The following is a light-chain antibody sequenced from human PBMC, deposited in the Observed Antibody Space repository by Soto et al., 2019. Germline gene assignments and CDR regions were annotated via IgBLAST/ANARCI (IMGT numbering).Light chain of an antibody. CDR3: QQYNNWPPIT. Sequence: EIVMTQSPATLSVSPGERATLSCRASQSVNSDLAWYQQKPGQSPRLLIYDAFTRATGIPARFNASASGTEFTLTINGLQSEDFALYYCQQYNNWPPITFGQGTRLEIK. V-gene: IGKV3-15*01. J-gene: IGKJ5*01. CDR1: QSVNSD. CDR2: DAF.